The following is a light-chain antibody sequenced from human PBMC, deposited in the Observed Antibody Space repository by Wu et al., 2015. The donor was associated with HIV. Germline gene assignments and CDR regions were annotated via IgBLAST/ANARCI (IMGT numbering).Light chain of an antibody. CDR2: GAS. Sequence: EIVLTQSPGTLSLSPGERATLSCRASQSVSSRYLAWYHQKPGQAPRLLIYGASTRATGIPDRFSGSGSGTDFTLTISNVQSEDLALYYCQQYDNWPPFTFGAGTKLNIK. V-gene: IGKV3-20*01. J-gene: IGKJ3*01. CDR3: QQYDNWPPFT. CDR1: QSVSSRY.